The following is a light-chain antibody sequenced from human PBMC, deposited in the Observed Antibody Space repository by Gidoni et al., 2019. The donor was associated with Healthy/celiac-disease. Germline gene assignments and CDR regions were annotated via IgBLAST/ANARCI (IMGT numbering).Light chain of an antibody. CDR2: EDN. CDR1: SGSIASNY. Sequence: FMLTQPHSVSESPGKTVTISCTRSSGSIASNYVQWYQQRPGSSPTTVIYEDNQRPSGVPDRCSGSIDSSSTSASLTISGLKTEDEADYYCQSYDSSNSWVFGGGTKLTVL. V-gene: IGLV6-57*01. J-gene: IGLJ3*02. CDR3: QSYDSSNSWV.